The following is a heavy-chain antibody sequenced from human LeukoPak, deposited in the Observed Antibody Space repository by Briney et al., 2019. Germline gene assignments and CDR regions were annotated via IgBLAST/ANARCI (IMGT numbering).Heavy chain of an antibody. CDR1: GFTFSSYA. D-gene: IGHD3-22*01. J-gene: IGHJ6*03. CDR3: AKVHDSSGYYWYYYYMDV. CDR2: ISGSGGST. Sequence: GGSLRLSCAASGFTFSSYAMSGGRQAPGKGLEWVSAISGSGGSTYYADSVKGRFTISRDNSKNTLYLQMNSLRAEDTAVYYCAKVHDSSGYYWYYYYMDVWGKGTTVTVSS. V-gene: IGHV3-23*01.